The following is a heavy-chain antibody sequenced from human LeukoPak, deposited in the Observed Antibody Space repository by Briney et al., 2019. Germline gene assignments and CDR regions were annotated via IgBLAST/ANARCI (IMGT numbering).Heavy chain of an antibody. J-gene: IGHJ4*02. CDR2: IKQDGSEK. D-gene: IGHD2-15*01. CDR3: ARALIVVVVADYFDY. Sequence: GGSLRLSCAASGYTFSSYWMSWVRQAPGKGLEWAANIKQDGSEKYYVDSVKGRFTISRDNAKNSLYLQMNSLRAEDTAVYYCARALIVVVVADYFDYWGQGTLVTVSS. CDR1: GYTFSSYW. V-gene: IGHV3-7*01.